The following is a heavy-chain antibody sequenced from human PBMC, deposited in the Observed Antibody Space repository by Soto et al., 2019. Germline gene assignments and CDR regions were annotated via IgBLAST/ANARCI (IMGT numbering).Heavy chain of an antibody. D-gene: IGHD2-2*02. CDR1: GFTFSTYG. Sequence: QVQLVESGGGVVQPGRSLRLSCAASGFTFSTYGMHWVRQAPGKGLEWVAVMWYDGSTTYYADSVKGRFNISRDNSKNTLYLQMNSLRAEDTAVYYCAREADAVIIPTTILGARFDPWGQGTLVTVSS. CDR2: MWYDGSTT. J-gene: IGHJ5*02. V-gene: IGHV3-33*01. CDR3: AREADAVIIPTTILGARFDP.